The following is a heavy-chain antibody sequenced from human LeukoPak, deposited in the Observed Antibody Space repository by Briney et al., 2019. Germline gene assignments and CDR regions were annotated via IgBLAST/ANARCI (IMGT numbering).Heavy chain of an antibody. CDR3: TGNYYGSGSYADFDY. J-gene: IGHJ4*02. CDR1: GFTFSGSA. V-gene: IGHV3-73*01. D-gene: IGHD3-10*01. CDR2: IRSTANGYAT. Sequence: GGSLRLSCAASGFTFSGSALHWVRQASGQGLEWVGRIRSTANGYATAYAASVKGRFTISRDDSKNTAYLQMDSLKTEDTAVYYCTGNYYGSGSYADFDYWGQGTLVTVSS.